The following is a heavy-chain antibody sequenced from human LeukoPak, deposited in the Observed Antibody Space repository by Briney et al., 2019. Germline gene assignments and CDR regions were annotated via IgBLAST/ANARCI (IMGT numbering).Heavy chain of an antibody. Sequence: SETLSLTCTVSGGSISSYYWSWIRQPPGKGLEWIGYIYYSGSTYYNPSLKSRVTISVDTSKNQFSLKLSSVTAADTAVYYCARDFPYGGRPRYFDLWGRGTLVTVSS. J-gene: IGHJ2*01. D-gene: IGHD4-23*01. CDR1: GGSISSYY. CDR3: ARDFPYGGRPRYFDL. CDR2: IYYSGST. V-gene: IGHV4-59*12.